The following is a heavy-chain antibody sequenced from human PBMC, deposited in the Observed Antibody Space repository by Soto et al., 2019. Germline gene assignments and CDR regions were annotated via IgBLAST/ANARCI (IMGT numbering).Heavy chain of an antibody. V-gene: IGHV1-3*01. CDR3: ARVPGEYSSSRYYYFDY. D-gene: IGHD6-6*01. CDR1: GYTFTSYA. CDR2: INAGNGNT. Sequence: ASVKVSCKASGYTFTSYAMHWVRQAPGQRLEWMGWINAGNGNTKYSQKFQGRVTITRDTSAGTAYMELSSLRSEDTAVYYCARVPGEYSSSRYYYFDYWGQGTLVTVSS. J-gene: IGHJ4*02.